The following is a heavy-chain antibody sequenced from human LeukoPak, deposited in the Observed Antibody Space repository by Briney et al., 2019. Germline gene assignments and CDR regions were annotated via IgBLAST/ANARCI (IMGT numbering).Heavy chain of an antibody. CDR1: GYTFINYG. CDR3: ARGTALSSPLEY. D-gene: IGHD1-1*01. V-gene: IGHV1-18*01. J-gene: IGHJ4*02. Sequence: GASVKVSCKASGYTFINYGISWVRQAPGQGLEWMGWISAENGNTGYVGNLQGRVTMTTDTSSSTVYMELRSLRPDDTAVYYCARGTALSSPLEYWGQGTLVIVSS. CDR2: ISAENGNT.